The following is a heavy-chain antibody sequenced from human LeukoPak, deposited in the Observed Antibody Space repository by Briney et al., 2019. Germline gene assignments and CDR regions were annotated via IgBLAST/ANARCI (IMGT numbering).Heavy chain of an antibody. CDR1: GFTFSSYA. CDR3: AKHGGTYYYDSSGLNYFDY. CDR2: ISGSGGST. D-gene: IGHD3-22*01. V-gene: IGHV3-23*01. Sequence: PGGSLRLSCAASGFTFSSYAMSWVRQAPGKGLEWVSAISGSGGSTYYADSVKGRFTISRDNSKNTLYLQMNSLRAEDTAVYYCAKHGGTYYYDSSGLNYFDYWGQGTLVTASS. J-gene: IGHJ4*02.